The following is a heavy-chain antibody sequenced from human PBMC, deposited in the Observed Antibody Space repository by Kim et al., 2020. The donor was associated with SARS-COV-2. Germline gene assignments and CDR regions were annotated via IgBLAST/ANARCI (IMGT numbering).Heavy chain of an antibody. V-gene: IGHV3-15*01. Sequence: GGSLRLSCAASGFTFSNAWMTWVRQAPGKGLEWVGRIKSKTDGGTTDYAAPVKGRFTISRDDSKNTLYLQMNSLKTEDTAVYYCTTHRLLWFGELLHYWGQGTLVTVSS. CDR3: TTHRLLWFGELLHY. D-gene: IGHD3-10*01. J-gene: IGHJ4*01. CDR1: GFTFSNAW. CDR2: IKSKTDGGTT.